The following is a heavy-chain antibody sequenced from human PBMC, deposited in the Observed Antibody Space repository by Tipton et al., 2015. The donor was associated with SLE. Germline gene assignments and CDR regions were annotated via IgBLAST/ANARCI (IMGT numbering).Heavy chain of an antibody. V-gene: IGHV4-59*01. CDR1: GDSITSDY. Sequence: TLSLTCTVSGDSITSDYWTWIRQPPGKGLEWIAYLYTSGTTNYNPSLKSRVTILVDTSKNQFSLKLTSVTAADTAVYYCATGGAAARPWYFDYWGQGTLVTVSS. CDR2: LYTSGTT. J-gene: IGHJ4*02. CDR3: ATGGAAARPWYFDY. D-gene: IGHD6-6*01.